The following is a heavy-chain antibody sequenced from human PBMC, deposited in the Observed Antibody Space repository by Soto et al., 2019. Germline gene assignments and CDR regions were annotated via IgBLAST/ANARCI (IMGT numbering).Heavy chain of an antibody. Sequence: EVQLVESGGGLVKPGGSLRLSCAASGFTFSRYSMNWVRQAPGKGLEWVSSISSSSSYIYYADSVKGRFTISRDNAKNSRYLQMNSLRAEDTAVYYCARDQPGYSYGYGLGYWGQGTLVTVSS. D-gene: IGHD5-18*01. CDR2: ISSSSSYI. CDR3: ARDQPGYSYGYGLGY. J-gene: IGHJ4*02. V-gene: IGHV3-21*01. CDR1: GFTFSRYS.